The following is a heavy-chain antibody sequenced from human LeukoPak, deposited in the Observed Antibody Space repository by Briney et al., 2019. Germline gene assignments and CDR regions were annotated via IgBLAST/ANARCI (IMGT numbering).Heavy chain of an antibody. CDR2: ISAYNGNA. V-gene: IGHV1-18*01. Sequence: ASVKVSRKASGYTFTSYGISWVRQAPGQGLEWMGWISAYNGNANYAQKLQGRVTMTTDTSTSTAYMELRSLRSDDTAVYYCVRGDHPPFYYYGMDVWGQGTTVTVSS. CDR3: VRGDHPPFYYYGMDV. D-gene: IGHD1-14*01. J-gene: IGHJ6*02. CDR1: GYTFTSYG.